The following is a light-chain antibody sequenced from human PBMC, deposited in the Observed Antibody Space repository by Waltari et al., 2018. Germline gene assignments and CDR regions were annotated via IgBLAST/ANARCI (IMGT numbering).Light chain of an antibody. V-gene: IGLV2-14*03. CDR1: SNDIGYYNY. CDR3: ASYTSINTIV. CDR2: DVT. J-gene: IGLJ2*01. Sequence: QSALTQPASVSGYPGQSITISCTGTSNDIGYYNYVSWYQQHPGKAPKLMIFDVTRWPSGVSHRFSGSKSGNTASLTISGLQADDEADYYCASYTSINTIVFGGGTKVTVL.